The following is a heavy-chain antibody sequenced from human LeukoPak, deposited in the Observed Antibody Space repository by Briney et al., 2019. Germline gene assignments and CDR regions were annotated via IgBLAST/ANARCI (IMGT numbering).Heavy chain of an antibody. J-gene: IGHJ5*02. V-gene: IGHV4-4*02. CDR2: IYHSGIT. CDR3: ARAQEGCSRASCYLEP. CDR1: SDSISSNNW. D-gene: IGHD2-2*01. Sequence: SETLSLTCAVSSDSISSNNWWNWVRQPPGKGLEWIGEIYHSGITEYNPSLKSRLTISVDKSKNQVSLRLSSVAAADTALYYGARAQEGCSRASCYLEPWGQGTLVTVSS.